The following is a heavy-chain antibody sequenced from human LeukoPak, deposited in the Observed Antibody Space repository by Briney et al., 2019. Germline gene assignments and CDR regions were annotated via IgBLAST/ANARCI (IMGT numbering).Heavy chain of an antibody. Sequence: PSETLSLTCSVSGYSISSGYFWAWIRQPPGKGLEWIGNIVYYGSTNYNPSLKSRVTISADMSKNQFSLKLSSVTAADTAIYYCARDDYNNPVGSEYWGQGTLVTVSS. D-gene: IGHD4-11*01. CDR3: ARDDYNNPVGSEY. J-gene: IGHJ4*02. CDR1: GYSISSGYF. V-gene: IGHV4-38-2*02. CDR2: IVYYGST.